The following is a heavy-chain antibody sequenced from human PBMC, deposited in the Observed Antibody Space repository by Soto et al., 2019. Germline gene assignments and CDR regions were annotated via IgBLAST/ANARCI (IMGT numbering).Heavy chain of an antibody. D-gene: IGHD6-19*01. CDR2: INHSGST. CDR1: GGSFSGYY. Sequence: TSETLSLTCAVYGGSFSGYYWSWIRQPPGKGLEWIGEINHSGSTNYNPSLKSRVTISVDTSKNQFSLKLNSVTAADTAAYYCAILAGQWPYFDYWGQGTLVTVSS. J-gene: IGHJ4*02. V-gene: IGHV4-34*01. CDR3: AILAGQWPYFDY.